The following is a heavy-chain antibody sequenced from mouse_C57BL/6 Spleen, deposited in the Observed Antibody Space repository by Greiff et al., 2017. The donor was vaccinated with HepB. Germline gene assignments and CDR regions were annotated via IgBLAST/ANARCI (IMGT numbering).Heavy chain of an antibody. D-gene: IGHD1-1*01. Sequence: EVQLQQSGTVLARPGASVKMSCKTSGYTFTSYWMHWVKQRPGQGLEWIGAIYPGNSDTSYNQKFKGKAKLTAVTSASTAYMELSILTNEDSAVYYCTRDYGSSYYFDYWGQGTTLTVSS. CDR1: GYTFTSYW. CDR2: IYPGNSDT. J-gene: IGHJ2*01. CDR3: TRDYGSSYYFDY. V-gene: IGHV1-5*01.